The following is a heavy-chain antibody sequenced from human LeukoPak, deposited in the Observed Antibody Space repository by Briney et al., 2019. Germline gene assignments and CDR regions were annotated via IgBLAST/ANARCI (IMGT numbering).Heavy chain of an antibody. Sequence: SETLSLTCAVYGGSFSSYYWSWIRQPAGKGLEWIGRIYTSGSTNYNPSLKSRVTMSVDTSKNQFSLKLSSVTAADTAVYYCARGANWNFDYWGQGTLVTVSS. CDR3: ARGANWNFDY. J-gene: IGHJ4*02. D-gene: IGHD1-20*01. V-gene: IGHV4-59*10. CDR2: IYTSGST. CDR1: GGSFSSYY.